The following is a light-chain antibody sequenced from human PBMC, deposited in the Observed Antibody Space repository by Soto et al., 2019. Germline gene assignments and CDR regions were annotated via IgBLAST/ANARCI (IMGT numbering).Light chain of an antibody. CDR2: AAS. V-gene: IGKV1-9*01. CDR1: QGISSD. J-gene: IGKJ2*01. CDR3: QQSFSTPPT. Sequence: DIQLTQSPSFLSASIGDRVTITCRASQGISSDLAWYQQKPGKAPKLLIFAASTLQSGVPSRFSASGSGTDFTLTISSLQPEDFASFYCQQSFSTPPTFGQGTKLAIK.